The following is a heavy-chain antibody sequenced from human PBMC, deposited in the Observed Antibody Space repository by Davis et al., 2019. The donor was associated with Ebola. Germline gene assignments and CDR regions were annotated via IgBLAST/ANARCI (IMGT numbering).Heavy chain of an antibody. CDR2: IIPIFGTA. V-gene: IGHV1-69*13. D-gene: IGHD2-21*01. CDR1: GGTFSSCA. Sequence: AASVKVSCKASGGTFSSCAISWVRQAPGQGLEWMGGIIPIFGTANYAQKFQGRVTITADESTSTAYMELSSLRSEDTAVYYCAIGGPYCGGDCFYYYYGMDVWGQGTTVTVSS. J-gene: IGHJ6*02. CDR3: AIGGPYCGGDCFYYYYGMDV.